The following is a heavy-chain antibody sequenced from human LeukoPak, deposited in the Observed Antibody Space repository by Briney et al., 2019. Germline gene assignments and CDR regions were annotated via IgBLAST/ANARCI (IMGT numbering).Heavy chain of an antibody. J-gene: IGHJ5*02. CDR2: INWNGGST. D-gene: IGHD1-7*01. Sequence: GGSLLLSCAASGFTFHDYAMSWVRQAPGKGLEWVSGINWNGGSTGYADSVKGRFTISRDNAKNSLFLQMNSLRAEDTALYHCARDLNGHELGIFDPWGQGTLVTVSS. CDR3: ARDLNGHELGIFDP. V-gene: IGHV3-20*01. CDR1: GFTFHDYA.